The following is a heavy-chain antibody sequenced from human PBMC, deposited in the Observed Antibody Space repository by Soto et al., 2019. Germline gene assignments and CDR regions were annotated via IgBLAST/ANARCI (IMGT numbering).Heavy chain of an antibody. Sequence: LSLTCTVSGGSISSYYWSWIRQPPGKGLEWIGYIYYSGSTNYNPSLKSRVTISVDTSKNQFSLKLSSVTAADTAVYYCARFDQAAAPDYYYYGMDVWGQGTTVTSP. V-gene: IGHV4-59*01. D-gene: IGHD6-13*01. J-gene: IGHJ6*02. CDR2: IYYSGST. CDR1: GGSISSYY. CDR3: ARFDQAAAPDYYYYGMDV.